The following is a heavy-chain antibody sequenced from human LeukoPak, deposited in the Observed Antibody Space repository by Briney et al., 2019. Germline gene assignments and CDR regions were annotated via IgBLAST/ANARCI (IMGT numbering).Heavy chain of an antibody. CDR2: ISSSSSYI. J-gene: IGHJ4*02. D-gene: IGHD1-7*01. V-gene: IGHV3-21*01. CDR3: ARLGITGTTRYFDY. Sequence: GGSLRLSCAASGFTFSSYSMYWVRQAPGKGLEWVSSISSSSSYIYYADSVKGRFTISRDNAKNSLYLQMNSLRAEDTAVYYCARLGITGTTRYFDYWGQGTLVTVSS. CDR1: GFTFSSYS.